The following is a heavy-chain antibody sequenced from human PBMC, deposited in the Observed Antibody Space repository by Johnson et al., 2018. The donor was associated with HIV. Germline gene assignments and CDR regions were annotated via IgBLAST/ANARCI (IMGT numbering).Heavy chain of an antibody. CDR2: IKKDGSEK. D-gene: IGHD2-2*01. CDR3: VRTLKYCSSTTCSDALDI. J-gene: IGHJ3*02. V-gene: IGHV3-7*05. CDR1: GFTHSAYW. Sequence: VQLVESGGGLVQPGGSLRLSCAASGFTHSAYWMTWVRQAPGKGLEWVANIKKDGSEKNYVDSVKGRFTISRDNAKNSLYLQMNSLRVEDTAVYYCVRTLKYCSSTTCSDALDIWGQGTMVTVSS.